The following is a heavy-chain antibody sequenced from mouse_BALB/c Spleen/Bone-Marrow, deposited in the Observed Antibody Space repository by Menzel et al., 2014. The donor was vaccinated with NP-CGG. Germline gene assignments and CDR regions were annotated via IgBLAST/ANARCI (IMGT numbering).Heavy chain of an antibody. D-gene: IGHD2-14*01. CDR3: VRIGNPIVYYAMDY. V-gene: IGHV1S34*01. CDR1: GYSFTGYY. CDR2: ISCYNGTT. J-gene: IGHJ4*01. Sequence: LVKTGASVKISCKASGYSFTGYYMHWVKQSHGKSLEWIGYISCYNGTTSYNQNFKGKATFTVDTSSSTAYMHFNSLTSEDSAVYYCVRIGNPIVYYAMDYWGQGTPVTVSS.